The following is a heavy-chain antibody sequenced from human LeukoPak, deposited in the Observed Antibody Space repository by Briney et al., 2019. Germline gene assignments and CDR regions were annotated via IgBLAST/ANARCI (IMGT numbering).Heavy chain of an antibody. V-gene: IGHV3-20*04. CDR2: INWNGGST. CDR3: ARDRGIAVAGSGAFDY. D-gene: IGHD6-19*01. Sequence: PGGSLRLSCAASGFTFDDYGMSWVRQAPGKGLEWVSGINWNGGSTGYADSVKGRFTISRDNPKNSLYLQMNSLRAEDTALYYCARDRGIAVAGSGAFDYWGQGTLVTVSS. J-gene: IGHJ4*02. CDR1: GFTFDDYG.